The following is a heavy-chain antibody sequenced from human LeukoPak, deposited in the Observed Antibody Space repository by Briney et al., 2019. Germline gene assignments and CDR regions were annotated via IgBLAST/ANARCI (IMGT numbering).Heavy chain of an antibody. CDR3: AKVSLMDYYDSSGSLVSYFDY. Sequence: GGSLRLSCAASGFTFSSYAMSWVRQAPGKGLEWVSAISGSGGSTYYADSVKGRFTISRDNSKNTLYLQMNSLRAEDTAVYYCAKVSLMDYYDSSGSLVSYFDYWGQGTLVTVSS. CDR1: GFTFSSYA. D-gene: IGHD3-22*01. V-gene: IGHV3-23*01. J-gene: IGHJ4*02. CDR2: ISGSGGST.